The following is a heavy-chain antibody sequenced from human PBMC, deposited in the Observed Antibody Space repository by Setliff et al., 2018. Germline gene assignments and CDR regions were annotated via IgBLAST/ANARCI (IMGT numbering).Heavy chain of an antibody. CDR2: INKSGTT. CDR1: GDSMYGYY. D-gene: IGHD6-19*01. V-gene: IGHV4-59*01. J-gene: IGHJ4*02. CDR3: ARDQFSSGWYGAPESYFDR. Sequence: KPSETLSLTCNVSGDSMYGYYWSWIRQPPGKGLECIGYINKSGTTKYNPSLGSRISMSVDTSKNQFSLNLNYVTTADTAVYYCARDQFSSGWYGAPESYFDRWGQGVLVTVSS.